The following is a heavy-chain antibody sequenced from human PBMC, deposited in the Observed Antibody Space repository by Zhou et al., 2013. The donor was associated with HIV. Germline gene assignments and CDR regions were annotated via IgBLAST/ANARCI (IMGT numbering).Heavy chain of an antibody. V-gene: IGHV1-2*02. J-gene: IGHJ3*01. CDR3: ARAPPPPNYSDGFVVGGSLDV. Sequence: QVQLVQSGAEVKKPGASVKVSCKASGYTFTGYYIQWVRQAPGQGPEWMGWIDPNNGGTKFAQDFQGRLTMTRDTSINTVYMELSGLRSDDTAVYYCARAPPPPNYSDGFVVGGSLDVWGRGTKVIVSS. D-gene: IGHD6-19*01. CDR2: IDPNNGGT. CDR1: GYTFTGYY.